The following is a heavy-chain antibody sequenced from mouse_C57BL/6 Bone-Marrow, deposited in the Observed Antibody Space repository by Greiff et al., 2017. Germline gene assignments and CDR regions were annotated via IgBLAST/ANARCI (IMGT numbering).Heavy chain of an antibody. CDR3: ADLLWLRRDAMDY. CDR2: INSDGGST. Sequence: EVQLQESGGGLVQPGESLKLSCESNEYEFPSHDMSWVRKTPEKRLELVAAINSDGGSTYYPDTMERRFIISRDNTKKTLYLQMSSLRSEDTALYYCADLLWLRRDAMDYWGQGTSVTVSS. J-gene: IGHJ4*01. V-gene: IGHV5-2*01. CDR1: EYEFPSHD. D-gene: IGHD2-2*01.